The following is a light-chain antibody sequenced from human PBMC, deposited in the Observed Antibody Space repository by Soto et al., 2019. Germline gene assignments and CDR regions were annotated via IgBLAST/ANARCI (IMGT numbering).Light chain of an antibody. V-gene: IGKV3-20*01. J-gene: IGKJ1*01. CDR1: QSVSSSY. CDR3: QQYGSSPRT. CDR2: GAS. Sequence: EIVLTQSPATRSLSPGEKATLSCRASQSVSSSYLAWYQQKPGQAPRLLIYGASSRATGIPDRFSGSGSGTDFTLTISRLEPEDFAVYYCQQYGSSPRTFGQGTKV.